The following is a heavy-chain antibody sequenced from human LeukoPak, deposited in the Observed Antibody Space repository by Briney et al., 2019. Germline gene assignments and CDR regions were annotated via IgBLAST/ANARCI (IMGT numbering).Heavy chain of an antibody. CDR2: ISWNSGSI. CDR1: GXXXXDYX. D-gene: IGHD2-2*01. J-gene: IGHJ4*02. Sequence: GGSLRLSCAASGXXXXDYXXHWVRXAXXXXXXXXXXISWNSGSIDYADSVKGRFTISRDNAKNSLYLQMNSLRAEDTALYYCAKGREYQPPFWGFDYWGQGTLVTVSS. CDR3: AKGREYQPPFWGFDY. V-gene: IGHV3-9*01.